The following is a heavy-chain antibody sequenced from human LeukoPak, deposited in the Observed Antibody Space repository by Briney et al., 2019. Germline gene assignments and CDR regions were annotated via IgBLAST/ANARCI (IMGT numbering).Heavy chain of an antibody. CDR2: ISHDGSNK. J-gene: IGHJ6*02. Sequence: PGGSLRLSCAASGFTFSSYSMNWVRQAPGKGLEWVALISHDGSNKYYADSVKGRFTISRDNSKNTLFLQMNSVRAEDTAVYYCARERTGYGMDVWGQGTTVTVSS. V-gene: IGHV3-30*03. CDR1: GFTFSSYS. CDR3: ARERTGYGMDV.